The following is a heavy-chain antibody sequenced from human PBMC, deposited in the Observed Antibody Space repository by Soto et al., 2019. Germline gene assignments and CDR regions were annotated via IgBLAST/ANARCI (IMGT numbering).Heavy chain of an antibody. V-gene: IGHV3-23*03. J-gene: IGHJ5*02. CDR2: IWYGGSSK. CDR1: GFTFSSYA. D-gene: IGHD6-13*01. CDR3: ARDFLERQLVHPLTSSWFDP. Sequence: GSLRLSCAASGFTFSSYAMSWVRQAPGKGLEWVSVIWYGGSSKYYADSVKGRFTISRDNSKNTLYLQMNSLRAEDTAVYYCARDFLERQLVHPLTSSWFDPWGQGTLVTVSS.